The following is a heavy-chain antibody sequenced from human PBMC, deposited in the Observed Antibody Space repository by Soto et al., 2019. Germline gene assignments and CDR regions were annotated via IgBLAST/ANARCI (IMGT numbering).Heavy chain of an antibody. CDR2: ISSSSSYI. Sequence: GGFLRLSCAASGFTFSSYSINWVRQAPGKGLEWVSSISSSSSYIYYADSVKGRFTISRDNAKNSLYLQMNSLRAEDTAVYYCARDYGRIAVAGLDYWGQGTLVTVSS. CDR1: GFTFSSYS. J-gene: IGHJ4*02. V-gene: IGHV3-21*01. CDR3: ARDYGRIAVAGLDY. D-gene: IGHD6-19*01.